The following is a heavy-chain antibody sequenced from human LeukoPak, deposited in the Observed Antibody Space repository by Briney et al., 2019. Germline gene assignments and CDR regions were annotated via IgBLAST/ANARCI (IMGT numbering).Heavy chain of an antibody. D-gene: IGHD3-10*02. Sequence: GGSLRLSCAASGFTFSSYSMNWVRQAPGKGLEWVSSISSSSRSYIYYADSVKGRFTISRDNSKNTLYLQMNSLRAEDTAVYYCAKTLFGYFDYWGQGTLVTVSS. CDR1: GFTFSSYS. CDR3: AKTLFGYFDY. CDR2: ISSSSRSYI. V-gene: IGHV3-21*01. J-gene: IGHJ4*02.